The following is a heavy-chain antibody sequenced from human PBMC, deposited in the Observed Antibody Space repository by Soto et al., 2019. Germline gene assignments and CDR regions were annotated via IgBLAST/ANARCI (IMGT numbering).Heavy chain of an antibody. Sequence: QVQLQESGPGLVKPSQTLSLTCTVSGGSINSGGYYWNWIRQHPGKGLEWIGYIYYSGSTFYNPSLNSRVTIAVDTSKNQSSLKLCSVTAADTAVDYCARSVFPWGQGTLVTVSS. CDR3: ARSVFP. J-gene: IGHJ5*02. V-gene: IGHV4-31*03. CDR1: GGSINSGGYY. CDR2: IYYSGST.